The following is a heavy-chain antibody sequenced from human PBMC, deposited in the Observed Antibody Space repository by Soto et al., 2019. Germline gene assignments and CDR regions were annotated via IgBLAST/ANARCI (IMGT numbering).Heavy chain of an antibody. CDR3: ARGHSSWYYYMDV. CDR1: GGSIILSSYY. Sequence: PSETLSLTCTVSGGSIILSSYYWGWIRQPPGKGLEWIGSIYYSGSTYYNPSLKSRVTISVDTSKNQFSLKLSSVTAADTAVYYCARGHSSWYYYMDVWGKGTTVTVS. CDR2: IYYSGST. J-gene: IGHJ6*03. V-gene: IGHV4-39*01. D-gene: IGHD6-13*01.